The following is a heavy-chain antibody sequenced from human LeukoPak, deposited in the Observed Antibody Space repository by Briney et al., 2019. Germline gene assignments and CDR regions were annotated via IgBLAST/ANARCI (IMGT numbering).Heavy chain of an antibody. V-gene: IGHV3-13*01. CDR1: GFTFSSYD. CDR3: ARAKDLAAAASGPMDV. Sequence: PGGSLRLSCAASGFTFSSYDMHWVRQATGKGLEWVSAIGTAGDTYYPGSVKGRFTISRENAKNSLYLQMNSLRAEDTAVYYCARAKDLAAAASGPMDVWGQGTTVTVSS. J-gene: IGHJ6*02. D-gene: IGHD6-13*01. CDR2: IGTAGDT.